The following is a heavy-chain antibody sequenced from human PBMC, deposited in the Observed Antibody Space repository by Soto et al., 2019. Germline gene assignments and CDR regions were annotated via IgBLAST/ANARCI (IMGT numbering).Heavy chain of an antibody. CDR1: GGTFSSYT. D-gene: IGHD6-19*01. CDR3: AREGSGQWLVRGIFGY. J-gene: IGHJ4*02. Sequence: QVQLVQSGAEVKKPGSSVKVSCKASGGTFSSYTISWVRQAPGQGLEWMGRIIPILGIANYAQKFQGRVTITADKSTSTAHMELSSLRSEDTAVYYCAREGSGQWLVRGIFGYWGQGTLVTVSS. V-gene: IGHV1-69*08. CDR2: IIPILGIA.